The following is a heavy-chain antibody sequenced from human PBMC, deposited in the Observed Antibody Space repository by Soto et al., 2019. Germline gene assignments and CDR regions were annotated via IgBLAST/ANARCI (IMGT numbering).Heavy chain of an antibody. CDR1: GFTFIDSP. J-gene: IGHJ4*02. CDR2: IRNKTNNYAT. V-gene: IGHV3-73*01. CDR3: TSHSPEDMIRK. Sequence: PGGSLRLSCAASGFTFIDSPMHWVRQASGKGLEWVGRIRNKTNNYATAYAASVKGRFTISRDDPKNTAYLQLNSLKTEDTAVYYCTSHSPEDMIRKWGQGTLVTVSS. D-gene: IGHD2-15*01.